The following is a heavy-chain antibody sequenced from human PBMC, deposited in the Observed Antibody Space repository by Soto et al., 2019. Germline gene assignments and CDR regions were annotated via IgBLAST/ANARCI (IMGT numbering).Heavy chain of an antibody. J-gene: IGHJ5*02. V-gene: IGHV3-23*01. D-gene: IGHD3-22*01. CDR1: GFTFSNYA. CDR2: IIGSGGST. CDR3: ARSPNNYDSP. Sequence: GGSLRLSCAASGFTFSNYAMSWVRQAPGKGLEWVSAIIGSGGSTYYADSVKGRFTISRDNSKNTLYLQMNSLRAEDTAVYYCARSPNNYDSPWGQGTLVTVSS.